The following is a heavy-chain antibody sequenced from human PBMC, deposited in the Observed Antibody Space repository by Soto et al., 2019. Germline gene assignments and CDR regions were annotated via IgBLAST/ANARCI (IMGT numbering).Heavy chain of an antibody. J-gene: IGHJ4*02. D-gene: IGHD3-3*01. V-gene: IGHV1-69*13. CDR2: IIPIFGTA. CDR3: ARVGPYDFWSGYNPSGYYFDY. CDR1: GGSFSSYP. Sequence: SVNLSCKASGGSFSSYPISWVRHAPRQGLEWMGGIIPIFGTANYAQKFQGRVTITADESTSTAYMELSSLRSEDTAVYYCARVGPYDFWSGYNPSGYYFDYWGQGTLVTVSS.